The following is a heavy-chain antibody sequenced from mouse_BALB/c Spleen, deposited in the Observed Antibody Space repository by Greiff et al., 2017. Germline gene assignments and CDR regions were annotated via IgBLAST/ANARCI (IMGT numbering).Heavy chain of an antibody. J-gene: IGHJ4*01. CDR3: ARNYYGSRGGMDD. V-gene: IGHV2-4-1*01. Sequence: VQLQQSGPGLVQPSQSLSITCTVSGFSLTSYGVHWVRQSPGKGLEWLGVIWSGGSTDYNAAFISRLSISKDNSKSQVFFKMNSLQADDTAIYYCARNYYGSRGGMDDWGQGTSVTVSS. D-gene: IGHD1-1*01. CDR2: IWSGGST. CDR1: GFSLTSYG.